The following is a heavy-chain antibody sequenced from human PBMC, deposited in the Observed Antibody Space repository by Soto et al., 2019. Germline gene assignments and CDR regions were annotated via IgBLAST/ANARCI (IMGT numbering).Heavy chain of an antibody. CDR2: IYYSGST. CDR3: ARVVYSYGSYYYYGMDV. J-gene: IGHJ6*02. Sequence: SETLSLTCTVSGGSISSGGYYWSWIRQHPGKGLEWIGYIYYSGSTYYNPSLKSRVTISVDTSKNQFSLKLSSVTAADTAVYYCARVVYSYGSYYYYGMDVWGQGPTLTVSS. CDR1: GGSISSGGYY. V-gene: IGHV4-31*03. D-gene: IGHD5-18*01.